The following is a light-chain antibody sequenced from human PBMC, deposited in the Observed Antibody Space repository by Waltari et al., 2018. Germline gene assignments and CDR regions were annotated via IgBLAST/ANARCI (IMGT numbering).Light chain of an antibody. J-gene: IGLJ2*01. CDR1: SSDVGDFNS. CDR3: SSFTTSSTLL. V-gene: IGLV2-14*03. Sequence: QSALTQPASVSASPGESITISCTATSSDVGDFNSVSWYQQHPGKAPKFMIYDVSNRPSGVYHRFSGSKSGNTASLTISGLQAEDEAVYYCSSFTTSSTLLFGGGTKLTVL. CDR2: DVS.